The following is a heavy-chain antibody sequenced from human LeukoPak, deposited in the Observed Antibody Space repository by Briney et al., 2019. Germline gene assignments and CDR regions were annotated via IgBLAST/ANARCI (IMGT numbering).Heavy chain of an antibody. V-gene: IGHV3-21*01. J-gene: IGHJ4*02. D-gene: IGHD2-2*01. Sequence: PGGSLRLSCAASGFTFSSYKMNWVRQAPGKGLEWVSSISSGSGYRYYADSVKGRFTISRDNAKNSLYLQMNSLRAEDTAVYYCAGVPPHCSSTSCYYFDYWGQGTLVTVSS. CDR2: ISSGSGYR. CDR1: GFTFSSYK. CDR3: AGVPPHCSSTSCYYFDY.